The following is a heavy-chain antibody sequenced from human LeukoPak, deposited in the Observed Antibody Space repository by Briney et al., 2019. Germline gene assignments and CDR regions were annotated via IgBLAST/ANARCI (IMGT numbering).Heavy chain of an antibody. J-gene: IGHJ4*02. CDR2: ISYNGGRK. Sequence: GGSLRLSCAASGFSFSSYAIHWVRQAPGKGLEWVALISYNGGRKDYADSVKGRFTIDRDNSKNTVYLQMNSLRPDDTALYYCTRLEDSESTLPFDYWGQGTLVTVSS. CDR3: TRLEDSESTLPFDY. D-gene: IGHD5/OR15-5a*01. V-gene: IGHV3-30*04. CDR1: GFSFSSYA.